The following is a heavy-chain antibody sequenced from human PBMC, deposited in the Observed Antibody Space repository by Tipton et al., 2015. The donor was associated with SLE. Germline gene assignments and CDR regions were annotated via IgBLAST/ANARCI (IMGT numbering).Heavy chain of an antibody. CDR3: ANYYHDASGCQSVDS. J-gene: IGHJ5*01. CDR1: GGSIGYYY. D-gene: IGHD3-22*01. Sequence: TLSLTCSVSGGSIGYYYWNWIRQPPGKGLECLGYVFYSGHNFIRAHYNPSLMSRLTISVDTSKNQFSLSLTSVTAADTAVYYCANYYHDASGCQSVDSLSHRALLTVSS. V-gene: IGHV4-59*01. CDR2: VFYSGHNFIRA.